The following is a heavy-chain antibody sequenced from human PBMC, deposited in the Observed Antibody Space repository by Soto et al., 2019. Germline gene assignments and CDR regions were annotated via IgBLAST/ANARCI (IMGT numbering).Heavy chain of an antibody. Sequence: SETLSLTCAIYGASFSPYHRSWIRQSPGKGLEWIGEVNLSGNTYYNPSFKTRVTMSVDASKNQFSLKMGSLTAADTAIYYCARSPTFYNYVWGKSTFCGQGDLVTGSS. J-gene: IGHJ4*02. V-gene: IGHV4-34*01. CDR2: VNLSGNT. CDR3: ARSPTFYNYVWGKSTF. CDR1: GASFSPYH. D-gene: IGHD3-16*01.